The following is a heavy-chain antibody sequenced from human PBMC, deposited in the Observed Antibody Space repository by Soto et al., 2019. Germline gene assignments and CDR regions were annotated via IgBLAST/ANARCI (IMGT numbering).Heavy chain of an antibody. Sequence: QLQLQESGPGLVQPSETLSLTCNVSGVSISSHGYFWGWIRQPPGKGLEWIGMISYSGSTYYSPSLKSRVTISADTSKNQLSLRLSSVTAADTAVFHCMNYNSGWKYWGQGTVVTVSS. V-gene: IGHV4-39*01. CDR1: GVSISSHGYF. D-gene: IGHD5-12*01. J-gene: IGHJ4*02. CDR3: MNYNSGWKY. CDR2: ISYSGST.